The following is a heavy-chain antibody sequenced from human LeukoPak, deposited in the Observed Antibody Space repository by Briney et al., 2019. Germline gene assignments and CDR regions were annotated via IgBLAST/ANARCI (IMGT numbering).Heavy chain of an antibody. Sequence: GGSLTPSRAASGFTFSSYDISWVRQAPGKGLEWVSSISGSGGSTYYADSVKGRFTISRDNSKNTLYLQMNSLRVEDTAVYYCATGRYGIDYAAGGQATLVTVSS. V-gene: IGHV3-23*01. J-gene: IGHJ4*02. CDR1: GFTFSSYD. CDR3: ATGRYGIDYAA. D-gene: IGHD5-18*01. CDR2: ISGSGGST.